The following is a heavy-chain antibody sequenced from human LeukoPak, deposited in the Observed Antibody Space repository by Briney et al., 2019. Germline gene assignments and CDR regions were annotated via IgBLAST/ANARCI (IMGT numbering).Heavy chain of an antibody. CDR1: GYTFTSYY. CDR3: ARRGYVWGSLGY. Sequence: ASVKVSCKASGYTFTSYYMHWVRQAPGQGLEWMGIINPSGGSTSYAQKFQGRVTMTRDMSTSTVYMELSSLRSEDTAVYYCARRGYVWGSLGYWGQGTLVTVSS. CDR2: INPSGGST. J-gene: IGHJ4*02. D-gene: IGHD3-16*01. V-gene: IGHV1-46*01.